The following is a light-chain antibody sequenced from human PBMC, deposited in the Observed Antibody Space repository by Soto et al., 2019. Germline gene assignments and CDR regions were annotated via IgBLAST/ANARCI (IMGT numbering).Light chain of an antibody. CDR1: QSVSSN. CDR3: QQYNNWPLYT. J-gene: IGKJ2*01. CDR2: GAS. Sequence: EIVMTQSPATLSVSPGERATLSCRASQSVSSNLAWYQQKPGPAPRLLIYGASTRAPGIPARFSGSESGTDCTLTLSILQYEDFAVYYCQQYNNWPLYTFRQGPKLQIK. V-gene: IGKV3-15*01.